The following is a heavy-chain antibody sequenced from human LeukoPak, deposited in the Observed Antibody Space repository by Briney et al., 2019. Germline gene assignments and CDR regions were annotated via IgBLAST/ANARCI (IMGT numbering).Heavy chain of an antibody. D-gene: IGHD1-26*01. CDR2: ISGGGGTT. CDR3: AKNQGGSYAGRYFDL. J-gene: IGHJ2*01. Sequence: GGSLRLSCAASGFTFSSYAMRWVRQAPGKGLEWVSTISGGGGTTYYADSVKDRFTISRDNSKNTLDLQMNILRAEDTAVYYCAKNQGGSYAGRYFDLWGRGTLVTVSS. V-gene: IGHV3-23*01. CDR1: GFTFSSYA.